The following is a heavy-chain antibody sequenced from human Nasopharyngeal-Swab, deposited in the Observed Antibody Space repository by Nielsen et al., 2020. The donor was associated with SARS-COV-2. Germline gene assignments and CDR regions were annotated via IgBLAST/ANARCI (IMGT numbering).Heavy chain of an antibody. CDR2: IKQDGSEK. D-gene: IGHD1-20*01. Sequence: GSSLQICWADSGFNFSTYWMSWVRQAPGKGLEWVANIKQDGSEKYYVDSVKGRFTISRDNAKNSLYLQMNSLRAEDTAVYYCAGNRNNWNVDYHYYGMDVWGQGTTVTVSS. CDR3: AGNRNNWNVDYHYYGMDV. J-gene: IGHJ6*02. CDR1: GFNFSTYW. V-gene: IGHV3-7*01.